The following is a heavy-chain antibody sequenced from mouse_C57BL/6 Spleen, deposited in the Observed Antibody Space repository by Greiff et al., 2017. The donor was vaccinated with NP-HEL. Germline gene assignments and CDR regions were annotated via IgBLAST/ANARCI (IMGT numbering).Heavy chain of an antibody. V-gene: IGHV1-64*01. CDR1: GYTFTSYW. D-gene: IGHD1-1*01. J-gene: IGHJ1*03. Sequence: QVQLQQSGAELVKPGASVKLSCKASGYTFTSYWMHWVKQRPGQGLEWIGMIHPNSGSTNYNEKFKSKATLTVDKSSSTAYMQLSSLTSEDSAVYYCASPLYYGSTNWYFDVWGTGTTVTVSS. CDR3: ASPLYYGSTNWYFDV. CDR2: IHPNSGST.